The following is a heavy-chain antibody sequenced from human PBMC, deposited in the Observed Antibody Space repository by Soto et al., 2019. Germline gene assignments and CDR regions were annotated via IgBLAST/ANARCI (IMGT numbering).Heavy chain of an antibody. Sequence: GASVKVSCKASGFTFTSSAVQWVRQARGQRLEWIGWIVVGSGNTNYAQKFQERVTITRDMSTSTAYMELSSLRSEDTAVYYCAAGPKYSSSWPVDYWGQGTLVTVSS. CDR3: AAGPKYSSSWPVDY. J-gene: IGHJ4*02. D-gene: IGHD6-13*01. CDR2: IVVGSGNT. V-gene: IGHV1-58*01. CDR1: GFTFTSSA.